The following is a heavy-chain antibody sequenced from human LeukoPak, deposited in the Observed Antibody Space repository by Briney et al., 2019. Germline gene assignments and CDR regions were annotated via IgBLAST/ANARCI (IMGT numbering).Heavy chain of an antibody. CDR1: GGSFSGYY. J-gene: IGHJ4*02. Sequence: SETLSLTCAVYGGSFSGYYWSWIRQPPGKGLEWIGEINHSGSTNYNPSLKSRVTISVDTSKNQFSLKLSSVTAADTAVYYCARTSSIAAHPVDYWGQGTLVTVSS. CDR3: ARTSSIAAHPVDY. CDR2: INHSGST. D-gene: IGHD6-6*01. V-gene: IGHV4-34*01.